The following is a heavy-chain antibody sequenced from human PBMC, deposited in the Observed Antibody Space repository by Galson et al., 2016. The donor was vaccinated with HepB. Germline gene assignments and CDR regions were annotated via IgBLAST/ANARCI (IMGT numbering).Heavy chain of an antibody. J-gene: IGHJ4*02. V-gene: IGHV5-10-1*01. D-gene: IGHD1-26*01. CDR1: EYSFTNYW. Sequence: QSGAEVKKPGESLRISCKGSEYSFTNYWITWVRQMPGKGLEWMGKIDPTDSSTNYSPSFQGHVTISADKSISTAYLQWSSLKASDTAMYYCARQGVGASGYWGQGTLVTVSS. CDR3: ARQGVGASGY. CDR2: IDPTDSST.